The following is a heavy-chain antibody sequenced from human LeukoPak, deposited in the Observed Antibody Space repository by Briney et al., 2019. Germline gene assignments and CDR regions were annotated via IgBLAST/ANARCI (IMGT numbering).Heavy chain of an antibody. D-gene: IGHD6-25*01. CDR1: GFTFSSYW. CDR3: ARGPPWYFDL. Sequence: GGSLRLSCAASGFTFSSYWMHWVRQAPGKGLVWVSRINGDGSRTAYADSVKGRFTISRDNAQNTLYLQMNSLTAEDTAVYYCARGPPWYFDLWGRGTLVTVSS. V-gene: IGHV3-74*01. J-gene: IGHJ2*01. CDR2: INGDGSRT.